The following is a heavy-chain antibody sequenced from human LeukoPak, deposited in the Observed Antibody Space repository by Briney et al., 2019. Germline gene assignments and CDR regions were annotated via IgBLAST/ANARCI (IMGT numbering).Heavy chain of an antibody. CDR3: AKALLTLNWGSSYFDL. V-gene: IGHV3-23*01. J-gene: IGHJ2*01. CDR1: GFTFSSYA. CDR2: ISGSGGST. D-gene: IGHD7-27*01. Sequence: GGSLRLSCAASGFTFSSYAMSWVRQAPGKGLEWVSAISGSGGSTYYADSVKGRFTISRDNSKNTLYLQMNSLRAEDTAVYYCAKALLTLNWGSSYFDLWGRGTLVTVSS.